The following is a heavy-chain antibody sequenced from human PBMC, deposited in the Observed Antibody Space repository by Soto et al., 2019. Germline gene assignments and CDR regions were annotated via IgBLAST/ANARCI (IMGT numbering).Heavy chain of an antibody. J-gene: IGHJ6*02. D-gene: IGHD3-3*01. CDR3: ARGIYDSGRGRYYYGMDV. CDR2: ISAYNGNT. V-gene: IGHV1-18*04. Sequence: RASVKVSCKASGYTFTSYGISWVRQAPGQGLEWMGWISAYNGNTNYAQKLQGRVTMTTDTSTSTAYMELRSLRSDDTAVYYCARGIYDSGRGRYYYGMDVWGQGTTVTVSS. CDR1: GYTFTSYG.